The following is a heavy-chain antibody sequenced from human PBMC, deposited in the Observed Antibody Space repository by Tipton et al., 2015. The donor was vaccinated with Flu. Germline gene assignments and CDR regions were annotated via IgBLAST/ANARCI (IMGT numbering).Heavy chain of an antibody. Sequence: GSLRLSCAASGFTVSSNYMSWVRQAPGKGLEWVSVIYSGGSTYYADSVKGRFTISRDNSKNTLYLQMNSLRAEDTAVYYCARDGQLGPSHDAFDIWGQGTMVTVSS. D-gene: IGHD1-1*01. CDR3: ARDGQLGPSHDAFDI. J-gene: IGHJ3*02. CDR2: IYSGGST. CDR1: GFTVSSNY. V-gene: IGHV3-53*01.